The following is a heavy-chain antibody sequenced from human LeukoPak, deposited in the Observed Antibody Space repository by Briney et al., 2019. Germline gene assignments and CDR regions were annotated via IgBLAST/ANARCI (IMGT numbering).Heavy chain of an antibody. CDR2: ISDSSSFK. J-gene: IGHJ3*02. Sequence: GGSLRLSCAASGFTFSTDSMNWVRQAPGKGLEWISYISDSSSFKYYADSVKGRFIISRDNAKNSLYLQMDSLRAEDTAVFYCARSSGTYLGSDAFDIWGQGTTVTVS. V-gene: IGHV3-48*01. CDR3: ARSSGTYLGSDAFDI. CDR1: GFTFSTDS. D-gene: IGHD1-26*01.